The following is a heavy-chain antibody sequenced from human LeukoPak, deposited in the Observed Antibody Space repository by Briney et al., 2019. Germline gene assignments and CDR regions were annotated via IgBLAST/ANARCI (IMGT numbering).Heavy chain of an antibody. J-gene: IGHJ5*02. V-gene: IGHV4-39*01. Sequence: PSETLSLTCTVSGGSISSRDFYWGWIRQPPGKGLEWIGRIYYSGSTYYNPSLKSRITISVDTSKNQFSLKLSSVTAADTAVYYCARSTGYYAPFDPWGQGTLVTVSS. CDR3: ARSTGYYAPFDP. CDR1: GGSISSRDFY. D-gene: IGHD3-9*01. CDR2: IYYSGST.